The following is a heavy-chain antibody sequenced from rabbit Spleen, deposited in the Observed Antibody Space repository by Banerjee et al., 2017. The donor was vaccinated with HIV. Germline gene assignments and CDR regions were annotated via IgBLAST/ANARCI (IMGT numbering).Heavy chain of an antibody. CDR1: GIDFSNTYY. CDR2: IATGSSGNT. Sequence: QSLEESGGDLVKPGASLTLTCKASGIDFSNTYYICWVRQALGKGLEWIACIATGSSGNTWYASWVNGRFSISKTSSTTVTLQMTSLTVADTATYFCARAGEGGDGYLNLWGPGTLVTVS. CDR3: ARAGEGGDGYLNL. D-gene: IGHD5-1*01. V-gene: IGHV1S40*01. J-gene: IGHJ4*01.